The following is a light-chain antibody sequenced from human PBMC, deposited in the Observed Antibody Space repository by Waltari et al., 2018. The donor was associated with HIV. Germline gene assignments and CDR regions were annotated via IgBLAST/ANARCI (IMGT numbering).Light chain of an antibody. CDR3: QSYDSSLSGLL. CDR2: GNA. V-gene: IGLV1-40*01. J-gene: IGLJ2*01. CDR1: SSNIGAGFD. Sequence: QSVLTQPPSVSGAPGQRVTISCTGSSSNIGAGFDVHWYQQLPGTAPKLLLYGNANRPPGFPDRFSGSKSGTSASLAITGLQAEDEADYYCQSYDSSLSGLLFGGGTKLTVL.